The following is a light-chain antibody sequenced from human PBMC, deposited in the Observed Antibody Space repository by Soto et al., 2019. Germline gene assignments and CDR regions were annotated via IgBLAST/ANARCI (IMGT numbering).Light chain of an antibody. J-gene: IGKJ2*01. CDR1: QDISNY. Sequence: DIQMTQSPSSLSASVGDRVTITCRASQDISNYLAGYQQKPGKVPKLLIYAASTLQTGVQSRFSGSGSGTVFTLTINSLQPEDVATYYCQNYKSAPNTFGRGTRLEIK. CDR2: AAS. CDR3: QNYKSAPNT. V-gene: IGKV1-27*01.